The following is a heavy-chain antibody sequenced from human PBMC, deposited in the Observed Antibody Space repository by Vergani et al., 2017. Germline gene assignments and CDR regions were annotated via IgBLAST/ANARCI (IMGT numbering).Heavy chain of an antibody. J-gene: IGHJ6*02. D-gene: IGHD2-2*01. CDR1: GYTFTSYG. CDR3: ARDPDIVVVPAAPYYDYYYGMDV. CDR2: ISAYNGNT. Sequence: QVQLVQSGTEVKKPGASVKVSCKASGYTFTSYGISWVRQAPGQGLEWMGWISAYNGNTNYAQKLQGRVTMTTDTSTSTAYMELRSLRSDDTAVYYCARDPDIVVVPAAPYYDYYYGMDVWGQGTTVTVSS. V-gene: IGHV1-18*04.